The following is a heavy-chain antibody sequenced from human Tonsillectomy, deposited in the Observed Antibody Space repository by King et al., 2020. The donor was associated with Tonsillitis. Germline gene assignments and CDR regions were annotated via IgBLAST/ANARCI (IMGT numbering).Heavy chain of an antibody. CDR3: AKKRCTNGVCMGFFDY. Sequence: VQLVESGGGLVQPGGSLRLSCAASGFTFSSYAMSWVRQAPGKGLEWVSAISGSGGSTYYADSVKGRFTISRDNSKNTLYLQMNSPRAEDTAVYYCAKKRCTNGVCMGFFDYWGQGTLVTVSS. D-gene: IGHD2-8*01. V-gene: IGHV3-23*04. CDR1: GFTFSSYA. CDR2: ISGSGGST. J-gene: IGHJ4*02.